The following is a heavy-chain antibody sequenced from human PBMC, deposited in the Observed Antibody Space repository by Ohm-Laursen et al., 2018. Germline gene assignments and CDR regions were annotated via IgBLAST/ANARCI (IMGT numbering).Heavy chain of an antibody. CDR3: ARDRGQRSGIDY. J-gene: IGHJ4*02. V-gene: IGHV3-7*01. Sequence: SLRLSCAASGFTFSSYAMSWVRQAPGKGLEWVANIKEDGSAKNYVDSVKGRFTISRDNAKLSIYLEMNSLRAEDTAVYYCARDRGQRSGIDYWGQGTLVTVSS. CDR2: IKEDGSAK. D-gene: IGHD5-12*01. CDR1: GFTFSSYA.